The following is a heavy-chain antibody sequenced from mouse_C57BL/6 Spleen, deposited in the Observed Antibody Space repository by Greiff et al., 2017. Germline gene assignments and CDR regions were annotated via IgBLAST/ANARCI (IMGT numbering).Heavy chain of an antibody. CDR2: INPNNGGT. CDR3: ALRGNYLAY. D-gene: IGHD5-5*01. J-gene: IGHJ3*01. Sequence: VQLKESGPELVKPGASVKIPCKASGYTFTDYNMDWVKQSHGKSLEWIGDINPNNGGTIYNQKFKGKATLTVDKSSSTAYMELRSLTSEDTAVYYCALRGNYLAYWGQGTLVTVSA. V-gene: IGHV1-18*01. CDR1: GYTFTDYN.